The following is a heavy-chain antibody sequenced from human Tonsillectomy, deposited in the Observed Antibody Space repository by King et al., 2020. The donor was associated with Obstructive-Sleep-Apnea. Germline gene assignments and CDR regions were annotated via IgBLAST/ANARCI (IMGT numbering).Heavy chain of an antibody. CDR2: ISSSSSYT. D-gene: IGHD3-22*01. CDR3: AAFDYYDSSGYHKGLPPDY. J-gene: IGHJ4*02. Sequence: QLVQSGGGLVKPGGSLRLSCAASGFTFSDYYMSWIRQAPGKGLEWVSYISSSSSYTNYADSVKGRFTISRDNAKNSLYLQMNSLRAEDTAVYYCAAFDYYDSSGYHKGLPPDYWGVATLVTVSS. CDR1: GFTFSDYY. V-gene: IGHV3-11*06.